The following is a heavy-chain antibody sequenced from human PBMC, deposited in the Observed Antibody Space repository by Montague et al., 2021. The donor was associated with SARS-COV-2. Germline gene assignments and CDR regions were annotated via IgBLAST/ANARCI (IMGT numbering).Heavy chain of an antibody. Sequence: SLRLSCAASGFTFSTYEMNWVRQAPGKGLDWVSYISSSGSTIYYADSVKGRFTISRDNAKNSLYLQMNSLRAEDTAVYYCARDGRFGELDYWGQGTLVTVST. CDR3: ARDGRFGELDY. J-gene: IGHJ4*02. D-gene: IGHD3-10*01. V-gene: IGHV3-48*03. CDR1: GFTFSTYE. CDR2: ISSSGSTI.